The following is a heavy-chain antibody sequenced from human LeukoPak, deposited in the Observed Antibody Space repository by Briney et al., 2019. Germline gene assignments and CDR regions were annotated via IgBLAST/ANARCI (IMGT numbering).Heavy chain of an antibody. J-gene: IGHJ4*02. CDR2: ISSSSSTI. D-gene: IGHD5-24*01. Sequence: GGSLRLSCAASGFTFSSYRMNWVRQAPGKGLEWVSYISSSSSTIYYADSVKGRFTISRDNAKNSLYLQVNSLRDEDTAVYYCAREQRWLQSLFDYWGQGTLVTVSS. CDR1: GFTFSSYR. CDR3: AREQRWLQSLFDY. V-gene: IGHV3-48*02.